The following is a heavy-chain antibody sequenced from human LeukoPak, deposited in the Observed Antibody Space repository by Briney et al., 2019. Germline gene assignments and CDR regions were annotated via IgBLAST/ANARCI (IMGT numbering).Heavy chain of an antibody. J-gene: IGHJ3*02. Sequence: GRSLRLSCAASGFTFSSYGMHWVRQAPGKGLEWVAVISYDGSNKYYADSVKGRFTISRDNSKNTLYLQMNSLRAEDTAVYYCARVCGTGCVWFGELFDAFDIWGQGTMVTVSS. V-gene: IGHV3-30*03. CDR3: ARVCGTGCVWFGELFDAFDI. CDR2: ISYDGSNK. CDR1: GFTFSSYG. D-gene: IGHD3-10*01.